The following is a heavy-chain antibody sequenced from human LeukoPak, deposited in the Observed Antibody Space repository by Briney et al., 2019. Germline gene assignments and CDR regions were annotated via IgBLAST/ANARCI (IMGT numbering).Heavy chain of an antibody. CDR1: GFTFSDYY. V-gene: IGHV3-11*06. CDR2: ISSSDTYT. Sequence: GGSLRLSCAASGFTFSDYYMSWIRQAPGKGLEWVSYISSSDTYTNYADSVKGRFTISRDNAKNSLYLQKNSLRAEDTAVYYCARGPYSSGSSADYWGQGTLVTVSS. D-gene: IGHD6-19*01. J-gene: IGHJ4*02. CDR3: ARGPYSSGSSADY.